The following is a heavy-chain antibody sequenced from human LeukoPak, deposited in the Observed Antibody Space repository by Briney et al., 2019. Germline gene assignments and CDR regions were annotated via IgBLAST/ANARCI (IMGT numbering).Heavy chain of an antibody. V-gene: IGHV1-69*04. CDR1: GGTFSRYA. D-gene: IGHD4-17*01. CDR3: ARLDYGDYN. CDR2: IITILGLA. J-gene: IGHJ4*02. Sequence: SVKVSCKASGGTFSRYAISWVRQAPGQGLEWMGRIITILGLANYAQKFQGRVTITADKSTSTAYMELSSLRSEDTAVYYCARLDYGDYNWGQGTRVTVSS.